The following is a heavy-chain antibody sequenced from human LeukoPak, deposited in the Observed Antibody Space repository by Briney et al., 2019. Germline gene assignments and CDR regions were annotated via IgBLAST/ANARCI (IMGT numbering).Heavy chain of an antibody. J-gene: IGHJ3*01. D-gene: IGHD5-24*01. Sequence: NAGGSLRLSCAGSGLTFGSAWMYWVRQAPGKGLEWVGRIKGKTAGGTTDYAAPVIGRFTISRDDSENTVYLQMNSLRAEDTAIYYCARDIQLSTWGLGTMVTVSS. V-gene: IGHV3-15*01. CDR2: IKGKTAGGTT. CDR1: GLTFGSAW. CDR3: ARDIQLST.